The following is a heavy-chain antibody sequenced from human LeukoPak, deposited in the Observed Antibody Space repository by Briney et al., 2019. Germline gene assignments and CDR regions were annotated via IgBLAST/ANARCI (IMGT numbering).Heavy chain of an antibody. CDR2: ISSGSSYI. V-gene: IGHV3-21*01. CDR3: ARDSSDSSGYSEYYFDY. Sequence: PGGSLRLSCAASGFTFSTYSMNWVRQAPGKGLEWVSSISSGSSYIYYADSIKGRFTISRDNAKNSLYLQMNSLRAEDTAVYYCARDSSDSSGYSEYYFDYWGQGTLVTVSS. D-gene: IGHD3-22*01. J-gene: IGHJ4*02. CDR1: GFTFSTYS.